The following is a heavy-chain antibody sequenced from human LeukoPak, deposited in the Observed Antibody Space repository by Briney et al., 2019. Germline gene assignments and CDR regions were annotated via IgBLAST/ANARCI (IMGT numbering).Heavy chain of an antibody. V-gene: IGHV1-46*01. D-gene: IGHD3-10*01. J-gene: IGHJ4*02. Sequence: ASVKVSCKASGYTFTSYYMHWVRQAPGQGLEWMGIINPSGGSTSYAQKFQGRVTMTRDTSTSTVYMELSSLRSEDTAVYYCARALRARGVIHGPGAQAAGYWGQGTLVTVSS. CDR2: INPSGGST. CDR3: ARALRARGVIHGPGAQAAGY. CDR1: GYTFTSYY.